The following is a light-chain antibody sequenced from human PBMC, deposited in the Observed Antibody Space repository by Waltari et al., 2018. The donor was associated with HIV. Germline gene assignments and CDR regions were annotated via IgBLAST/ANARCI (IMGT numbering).Light chain of an antibody. CDR1: RSTIGAAYD. CDR2: GNK. J-gene: IGLJ2*01. CDR3: QSYDISLSASVV. V-gene: IGLV1-40*01. Sequence: QSMLTQPPSVSGAPGQRVTISCTGSRSTIGAAYDVPWYQQIPGTAPKLLISGNKNRPSGVPDRFSASKSGTSASLTISGLQAEDEADYFCQSYDISLSASVVFGGGTRLTVL.